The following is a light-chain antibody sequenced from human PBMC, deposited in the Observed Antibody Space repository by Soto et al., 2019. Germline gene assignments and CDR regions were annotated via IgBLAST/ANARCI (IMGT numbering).Light chain of an antibody. CDR1: SGHSNYA. Sequence: QPVLTQSPSASASLGASVKLTCTLSSGHSNYAVAWHQQQPGKGPRYLMKLNSGGSHNKGDGIPDRFSGSSSGAERYLTISTLQSDDEADYYCQTWGTGIGVFGGGTKLTVL. CDR2: LNSGGSH. CDR3: QTWGTGIGV. J-gene: IGLJ3*02. V-gene: IGLV4-69*01.